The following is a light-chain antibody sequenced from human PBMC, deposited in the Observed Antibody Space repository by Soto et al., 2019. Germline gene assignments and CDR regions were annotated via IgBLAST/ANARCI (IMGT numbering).Light chain of an antibody. V-gene: IGKV3-20*01. J-gene: IGKJ1*01. CDR3: QQYGSSPTT. CDR1: QSIRSSD. CDR2: GAS. Sequence: EIDSMQSSDTLSLSPGQRATISCRARQSIRSSDLAWYQQKTGQAPRLLTYGASSRATGIPERCSSSGSGTAFTLTISRLEPEDFAVYYCQQYGSSPTTFGQGNKVDI.